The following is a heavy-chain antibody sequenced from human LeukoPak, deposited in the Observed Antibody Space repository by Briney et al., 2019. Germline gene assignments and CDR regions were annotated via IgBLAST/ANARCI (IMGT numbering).Heavy chain of an antibody. Sequence: GRSLRLSCAASGFTFDDYAMHWVRQAPWKGLEWVSCISWNSGSIGYADSVKGRFTISRDNAKNSLYLQMNSLRAEDMALYYCAKRAYSGSPTGDAFDIWGQGTMVTVSS. CDR3: AKRAYSGSPTGDAFDI. CDR1: GFTFDDYA. V-gene: IGHV3-9*03. D-gene: IGHD1-26*01. J-gene: IGHJ3*02. CDR2: ISWNSGSI.